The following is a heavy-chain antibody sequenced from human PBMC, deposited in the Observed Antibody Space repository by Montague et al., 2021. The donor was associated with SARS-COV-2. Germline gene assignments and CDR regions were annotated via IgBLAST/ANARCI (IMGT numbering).Heavy chain of an antibody. CDR1: GGSVSDYY. CDR3: ARGPRITMIVVVITDIWFDP. V-gene: IGHV4-34*01. D-gene: IGHD3-22*01. J-gene: IGHJ5*02. Sequence: SETLSLTCAVYGGSVSDYYWSWIRQPPGKGLEWIGEINHSGSTNXXLSLKSRVTTSVDTSKNQFSLKLTSVTAADTAVYYCARGPRITMIVVVITDIWFDPWGQGTLVTVSS. CDR2: INHSGST.